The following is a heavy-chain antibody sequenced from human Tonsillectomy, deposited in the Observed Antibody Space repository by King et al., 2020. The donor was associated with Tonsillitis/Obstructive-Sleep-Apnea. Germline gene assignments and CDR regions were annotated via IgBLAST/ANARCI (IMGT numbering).Heavy chain of an antibody. Sequence: VQLVESGGGVVQPGRSLRLSCAASGFTFSSYAMHWVRQAPGKGLEWVAFISYDGSNKYYADSVKDRFTSSRDNSNNTLYLQMNSLRDEDTAVYYCTRGFVYFDVVAGKTDFDHWGQGTLVTVSS. V-gene: IGHV3-30*01. J-gene: IGHJ4*02. CDR1: GFTFSSYA. CDR2: ISYDGSNK. CDR3: TRGFVYFDVVAGKTDFDH. D-gene: IGHD6-19*01.